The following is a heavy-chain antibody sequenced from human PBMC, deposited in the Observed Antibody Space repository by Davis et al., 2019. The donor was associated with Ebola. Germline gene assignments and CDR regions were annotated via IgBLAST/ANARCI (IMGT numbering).Heavy chain of an antibody. V-gene: IGHV4-34*01. J-gene: IGHJ6*02. Sequence: MPSETLSLTCAVYGGSFSGYYWSWIRQPPGKGLEWIGEINHSGSTNYNPSLKSRVTISVDTSKNQFSLKLSSVTAADTAVYYCARALTTVTTWYYYYYGMDVWGQGTTVTVSS. D-gene: IGHD4-17*01. CDR1: GGSFSGYY. CDR3: ARALTTVTTWYYYYYGMDV. CDR2: INHSGST.